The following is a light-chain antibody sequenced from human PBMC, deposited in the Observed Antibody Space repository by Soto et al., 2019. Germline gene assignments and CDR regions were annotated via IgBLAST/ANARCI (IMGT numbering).Light chain of an antibody. CDR3: SSYTSSSTPVYV. Sequence: QSVLTQPASVSGSPGQSITISCTGTSSDVGGYNYVSWYQQHPGKAPKLMIYDVSNRPSGVSNRFSGSKSGNTASLTISGLQAEDEAYYYCSSYTSSSTPVYVFGTVTKLTVL. CDR2: DVS. J-gene: IGLJ1*01. CDR1: SSDVGGYNY. V-gene: IGLV2-14*01.